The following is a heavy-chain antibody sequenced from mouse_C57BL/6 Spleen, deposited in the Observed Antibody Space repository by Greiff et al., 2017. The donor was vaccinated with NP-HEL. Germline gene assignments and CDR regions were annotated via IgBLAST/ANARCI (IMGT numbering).Heavy chain of an antibody. CDR1: GYTFTDYY. D-gene: IGHD1-1*01. Sequence: EVQLQQSGPVLVKPGASVKMSCKASGYTFTDYYVNWVKQSHGKSLEWIGVINPYNGGTSYNQKFKGKATLTVDKSSSTAYMELNSLTSEDSAVYYCARTSITTVVEVYFDYWGQGTTLTVSS. V-gene: IGHV1-19*01. CDR2: INPYNGGT. CDR3: ARTSITTVVEVYFDY. J-gene: IGHJ2*01.